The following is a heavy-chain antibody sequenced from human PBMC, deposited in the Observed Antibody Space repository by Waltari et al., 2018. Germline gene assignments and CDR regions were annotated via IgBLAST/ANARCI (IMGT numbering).Heavy chain of an antibody. CDR2: FYYSGGT. CDR3: ARRPAAIRGGAFDI. V-gene: IGHV4-39*01. Sequence: QLQLQESGPGLVKPSETLSLTCTGSGGSCSSSSYSWGWTRQPPGKGLGWIGSFYYSGGTYYNPSLKSRVTISVDTSKNQFSLKLSSVTAADTAVYYCARRPAAIRGGAFDIWGQGTMVTVSS. CDR1: GGSCSSSSYS. J-gene: IGHJ3*02. D-gene: IGHD2-2*02.